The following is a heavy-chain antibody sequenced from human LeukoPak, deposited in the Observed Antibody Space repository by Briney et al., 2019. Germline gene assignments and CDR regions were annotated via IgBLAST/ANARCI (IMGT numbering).Heavy chain of an antibody. D-gene: IGHD3-22*01. Sequence: GGALRLSRVGSRFRFSNYAMNSVRQAPGKGLQWVSALSRSGSRTFYADSVKGRFTISRDNSKNTLYLHMDSLRVEEPARIYCAKDDSSGYYHDHWGQRDLGTVSS. V-gene: IGHV3-23*01. CDR2: LSRSGSRT. CDR1: RFRFSNYA. J-gene: IGHJ5*02. CDR3: AKDDSSGYYHDH.